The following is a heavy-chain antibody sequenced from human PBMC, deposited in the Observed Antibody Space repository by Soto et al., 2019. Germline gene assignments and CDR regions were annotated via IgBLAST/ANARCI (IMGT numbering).Heavy chain of an antibody. CDR2: IYYSGST. CDR1: GGSISSYY. D-gene: IGHD7-27*01. CDR3: ARRWGNSFDY. J-gene: IGHJ4*02. V-gene: IGHV4-39*01. Sequence: QLQLQESGPGLVKPSETLSLTCTVSGGSISSYYWGWIRRPPGKGLEWIGSIYYSGSTYYNPSLKSRFTISVDTSKNQFSLNLSSVTAADTAVYYCARRWGNSFDYWGQGTLVTVSS.